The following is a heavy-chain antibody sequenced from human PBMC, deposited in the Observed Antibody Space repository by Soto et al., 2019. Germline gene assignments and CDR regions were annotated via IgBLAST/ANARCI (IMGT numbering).Heavy chain of an antibody. J-gene: IGHJ4*02. CDR2: IYSSGST. V-gene: IGHV4-31*03. D-gene: IGHD2-15*01. CDR3: ARAISSVAFDY. CDR1: GGSISSGGHY. Sequence: NPSETLSLTXXVSGGSISSGGHYWSWIRQHPGKGLEWIGYIYSSGSTYYNPSLKSRVTISVDTSKNQFSLKLSSVTAADTAVYYCARAISSVAFDYWGQGTLVTVSS.